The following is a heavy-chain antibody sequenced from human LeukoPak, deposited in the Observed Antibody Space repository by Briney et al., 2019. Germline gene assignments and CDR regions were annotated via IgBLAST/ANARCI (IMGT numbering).Heavy chain of an antibody. CDR3: ARATRGYSLSIDY. CDR1: GGSISSGGYY. CDR2: IYYSGST. Sequence: SETLSLTCTVSGGSISSGGYYWSWIRHHPGKGLEWIGYIYYSGSTYYNPSLKSRVTISVDTSKNQFSLKLSSVTAADTAVYYCARATRGYSLSIDYWGQGTLVTVSS. J-gene: IGHJ4*02. D-gene: IGHD4-23*01. V-gene: IGHV4-31*03.